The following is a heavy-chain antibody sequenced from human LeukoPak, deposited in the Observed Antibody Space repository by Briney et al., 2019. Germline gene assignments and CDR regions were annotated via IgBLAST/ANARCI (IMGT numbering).Heavy chain of an antibody. J-gene: IGHJ4*02. V-gene: IGHV4-61*01. CDR1: SGSISSGSYS. CDR3: ARGSPVGDF. Sequence: PSETLSPTCTVSSGSISSGSYSWSWIRQPPGRGLEWVGYVYHSGTTDYNPSLQSRVTISLDTSKNQFSLKLTSVTAADTAVYYCARGSPVGDFWGQGTLVTVSS. D-gene: IGHD3-10*01. CDR2: VYHSGTT.